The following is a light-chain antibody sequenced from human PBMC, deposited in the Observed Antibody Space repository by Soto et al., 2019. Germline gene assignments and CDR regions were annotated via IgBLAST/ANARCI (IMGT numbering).Light chain of an antibody. CDR3: QQYGSSPT. J-gene: IGKJ5*01. Sequence: DIVLTQSPGALSLPPAESATLSSRASQSVSSSSLAWYQQKPGQAPRLLIYAASSRATGLPDRFSGSGSGTDFTLTISRLEPEDFAVYYCQQYGSSPTFGQGTRLEI. CDR1: QSVSSSS. CDR2: AAS. V-gene: IGKV3-20*01.